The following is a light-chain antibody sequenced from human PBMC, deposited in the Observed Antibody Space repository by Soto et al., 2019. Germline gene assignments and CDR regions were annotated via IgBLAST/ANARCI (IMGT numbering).Light chain of an antibody. J-gene: IGKJ4*01. V-gene: IGKV3-20*01. CDR1: QSVSSSY. CDR2: GAS. CDR3: QQYGSSPLT. Sequence: EIVLTQSPGTLSLSPGERATLSCRASQSVSSSYLAWYQQKPGQAPRLLIDGASSTATGIPDRFRGSGSGTVFTLTISRLEPEDFAVYYCQQYGSSPLTFGGGTKVEIK.